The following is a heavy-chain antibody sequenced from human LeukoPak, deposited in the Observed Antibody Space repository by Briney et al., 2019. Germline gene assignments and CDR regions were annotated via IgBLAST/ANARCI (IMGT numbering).Heavy chain of an antibody. CDR1: GFTFSSYG. CDR2: ISGSGGST. CDR3: AKVFNRLGNNWFDP. V-gene: IGHV3-23*01. J-gene: IGHJ5*02. D-gene: IGHD2/OR15-2a*01. Sequence: GGSLRLSCAASGFTFSSYGMSWVRQAPGKGLEWVSAISGSGGSTYYADSVKGRFTISRDNSKNTLYLQMNSLRAEDMAVYYCAKVFNRLGNNWFDPWGQGTLVTVSS.